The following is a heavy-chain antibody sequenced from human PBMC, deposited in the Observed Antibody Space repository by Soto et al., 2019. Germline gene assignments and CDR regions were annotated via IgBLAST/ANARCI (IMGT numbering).Heavy chain of an antibody. CDR1: GGSISSGGYY. CDR3: ARVISYGYFDY. J-gene: IGHJ4*02. V-gene: IGHV4-31*03. D-gene: IGHD1-26*01. CDR2: IYYSGST. Sequence: SETLSLTFTVSGGSISSGGYYWSLIRHHPGKGLEWIGYIYYSGSTYYNPSLKSRVTISVDTSKNQFSLKLSSVTAADTAVYYCARVISYGYFDYWGQGTLVTGSS.